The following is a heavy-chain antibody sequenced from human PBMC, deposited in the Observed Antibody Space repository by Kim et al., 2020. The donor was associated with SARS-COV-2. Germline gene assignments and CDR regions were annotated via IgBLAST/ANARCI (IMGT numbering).Heavy chain of an antibody. CDR1: GYTFKTYP. CDR3: GREMDPQVNTY. Sequence: ASVKVSCRASGYTFKTYPIHWLRQAPGQRLEWMGWINAANDQTQYSQKFQGRLTISRDTSPKKATMFLTSLPPEETAVYSLGREMDPQVNTYWGRGTLVT. V-gene: IGHV1-3*01. J-gene: IGHJ4*02. D-gene: IGHD3-16*01. CDR2: INAANDQT.